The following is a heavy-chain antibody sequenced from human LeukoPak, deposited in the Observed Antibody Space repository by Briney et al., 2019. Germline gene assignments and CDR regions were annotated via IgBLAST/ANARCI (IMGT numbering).Heavy chain of an antibody. CDR2: ISAYNGNT. CDR1: GYSFSSHD. Sequence: GASVKVSFKASGYSFSSHDISWVRQAPGQGLEWMGWISAYNGNTNYAQKLQGRVTMTTDTSTSTAYMELRSLRSDDTAVYYCARDADGGPEGYFDYWGQGTLVTVSS. CDR3: ARDADGGPEGYFDY. V-gene: IGHV1-18*01. J-gene: IGHJ4*02. D-gene: IGHD4-23*01.